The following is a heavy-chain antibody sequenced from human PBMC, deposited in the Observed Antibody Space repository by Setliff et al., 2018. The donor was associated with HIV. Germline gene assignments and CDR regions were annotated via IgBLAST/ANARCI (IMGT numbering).Heavy chain of an antibody. D-gene: IGHD3-22*01. CDR3: ARHPDSGFYYSPLLNNWYFDL. CDR1: GASISTYS. Sequence: SETLSLTCIVSGASISTYSWSWIRQSPGKGLECIGYISTSGSTNYNPSLKSRVTISLDTSKNQSSLKLTSVTAADTAVYYCARHPDSGFYYSPLLNNWYFDLWGPGTLVTVSS. J-gene: IGHJ2*01. V-gene: IGHV4-4*09. CDR2: ISTSGST.